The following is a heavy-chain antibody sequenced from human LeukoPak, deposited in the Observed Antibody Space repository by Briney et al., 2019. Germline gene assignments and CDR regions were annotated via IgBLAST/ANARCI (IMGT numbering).Heavy chain of an antibody. CDR2: ISWDGGST. Sequence: PGGSLRLSCAASGFTFDDYAMHWVRQAPGKGLEWVSLISWDGGSTYYADSVKGRFTISRDNSKNSLYLEMNSLRAEDTALYYCATWHDFWSGTVFDYWGQGTLVTVSS. CDR1: GFTFDDYA. J-gene: IGHJ4*02. CDR3: ATWHDFWSGTVFDY. D-gene: IGHD3-3*01. V-gene: IGHV3-43D*04.